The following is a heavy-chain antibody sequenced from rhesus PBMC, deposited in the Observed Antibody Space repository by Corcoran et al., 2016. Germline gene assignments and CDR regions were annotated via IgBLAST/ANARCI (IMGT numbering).Heavy chain of an antibody. CDR3: ATLGGSSVWYGSHDY. CDR1: GGSISGYYY. D-gene: IGHD6-31*01. CDR2: IYGSGGTN. Sequence: QVQLQESGPGLVKPSETLSLTCAVSGGSISGYYYWSWIRQPPGKGLEWFGSIYGSGGTNYLNPSRKGRVNLSVDTSKNQFARKLSSVTAADTAVYYCATLGGSSVWYGSHDYWGQGVLVTVSS. J-gene: IGHJ4*01. V-gene: IGHV4S14*01.